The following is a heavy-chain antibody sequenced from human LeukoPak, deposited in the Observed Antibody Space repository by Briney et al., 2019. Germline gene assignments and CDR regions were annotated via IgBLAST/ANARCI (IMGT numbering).Heavy chain of an antibody. V-gene: IGHV4-34*01. CDR2: INHSGST. J-gene: IGHJ5*02. CDR3: ARVAAARTRWFDP. CDR1: GGSFSPYY. Sequence: PSETLSLTCAVYGGSFSPYYWSWIRQPPGKGLEWIGEINHSGSTNYNPSLKSRVTISVDTSKNQFSLKLSSVIAADTAVYYCARVAAARTRWFDPWGQGTLVTVSS. D-gene: IGHD6-13*01.